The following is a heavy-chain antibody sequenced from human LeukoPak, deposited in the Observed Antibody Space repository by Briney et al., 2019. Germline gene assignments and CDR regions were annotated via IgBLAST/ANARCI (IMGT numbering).Heavy chain of an antibody. D-gene: IGHD5-12*01. CDR1: GFTFSSYA. V-gene: IGHV3-23*01. Sequence: GGSLRLSCAASGFTFSSYAMSWVRQAPGKGLEWVSAISGSGDSTYYADSVKGRFTISRDNSKNTLYLQMNSLRAEDTAVYYCAKAHLRGYSGYDLPVGYWGQGTLVTVSS. CDR3: AKAHLRGYSGYDLPVGY. CDR2: ISGSGDST. J-gene: IGHJ4*02.